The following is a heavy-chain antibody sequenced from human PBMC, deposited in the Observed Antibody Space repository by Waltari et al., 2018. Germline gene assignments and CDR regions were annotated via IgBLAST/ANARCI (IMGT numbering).Heavy chain of an antibody. Sequence: EVQLVESGGGLVQPGRSLRLSCAASGFTFDDYAMPWVRQAPGKGLEWVSGISWNSGSIGYADSVKGRFTISRDNAKNSLYLQMNSLRAEDTALYYCAKDRYSSSSGSNFDYWGQGTLVTVSS. CDR2: ISWNSGSI. D-gene: IGHD6-6*01. CDR1: GFTFDDYA. J-gene: IGHJ4*02. V-gene: IGHV3-9*01. CDR3: AKDRYSSSSGSNFDY.